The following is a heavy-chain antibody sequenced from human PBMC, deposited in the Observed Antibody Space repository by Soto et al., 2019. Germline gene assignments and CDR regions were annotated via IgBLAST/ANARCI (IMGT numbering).Heavy chain of an antibody. Sequence: GGFLRLSCAASGFTFSSYSMNWVRQAPGKGLEWVSSISSSSSYIYYADSVKGRFTISRDNAKNSLYLQMNSLRAEDTAVYYCARDLGCCSGGSCYVPWFDPWGQGTLVTVSS. CDR3: ARDLGCCSGGSCYVPWFDP. D-gene: IGHD2-15*01. J-gene: IGHJ5*02. CDR1: GFTFSSYS. CDR2: ISSSSSYI. V-gene: IGHV3-21*01.